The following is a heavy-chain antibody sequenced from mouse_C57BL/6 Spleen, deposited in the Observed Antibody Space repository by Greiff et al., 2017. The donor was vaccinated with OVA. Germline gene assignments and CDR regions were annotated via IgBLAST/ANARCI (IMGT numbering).Heavy chain of an antibody. V-gene: IGHV1-54*01. D-gene: IGHD2-13*01. J-gene: IGHJ4*01. CDR1: GYAFTNYL. CDR3: ARSEGEDAMDY. Sequence: VQLQQSGAELVRPGTSVKVSCKASGYAFTNYLIEWVKQRPGQGLEWIGVINPGSGGTNYNEKFKGKATLTADKSSSTAYMQLSSLTSEDSAVYFCARSEGEDAMDYWGQGTSVTVSS. CDR2: INPGSGGT.